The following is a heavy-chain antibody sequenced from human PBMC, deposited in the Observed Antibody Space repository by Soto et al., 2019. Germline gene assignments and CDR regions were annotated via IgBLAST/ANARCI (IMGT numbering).Heavy chain of an antibody. CDR3: ARGRIAARPFYYYYYMDV. Sequence: SETLSLTCAVYGGSFSGYYWSWIRQPPGKGLEWIGEINHSGSTNYNPSLKSRVTISVDTSKNQFSLKLSSVTAADTAVYYCARGRIAARPFYYYYYMDVWGKGTTVTVSS. J-gene: IGHJ6*03. CDR2: INHSGST. D-gene: IGHD6-6*01. CDR1: GGSFSGYY. V-gene: IGHV4-34*01.